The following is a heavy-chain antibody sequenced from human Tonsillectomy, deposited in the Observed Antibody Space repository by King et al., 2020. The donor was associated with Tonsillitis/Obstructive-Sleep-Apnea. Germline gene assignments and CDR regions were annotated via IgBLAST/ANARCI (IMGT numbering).Heavy chain of an antibody. V-gene: IGHV2-5*02. CDR2: IYWDDDK. CDR1: GFSLSTSGVH. Sequence: TLKESGPTLVKPTQTLTLTCTFSGFSLSTSGVHVGWIRQPPGKALEWLALIYWDDDKRYSPSLKSRLTITKDTPKNQVLLTMTNMDPVDTATYFCAHGYDFWSGYGYYFDYWGQGTLVTVSS. D-gene: IGHD3-3*01. CDR3: AHGYDFWSGYGYYFDY. J-gene: IGHJ4*02.